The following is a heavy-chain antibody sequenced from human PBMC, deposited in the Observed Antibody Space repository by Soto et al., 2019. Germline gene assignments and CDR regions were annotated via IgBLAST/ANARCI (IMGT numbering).Heavy chain of an antibody. CDR2: IIPILGIA. CDR3: ASKVSESSDY. V-gene: IGHV1-69*02. J-gene: IGHJ4*02. CDR1: GGTFSSYT. Sequence: QVQLVQSGAEVKKPGSSVKVSCKASGGTFSSYTISWVRQAPGQGLEWMGRIIPILGIANYAQKFQGRVTITADKSTSTAYMEVSSLRSEDTAVYYCASKVSESSDYWGQGTLVTVSS. D-gene: IGHD3-10*01.